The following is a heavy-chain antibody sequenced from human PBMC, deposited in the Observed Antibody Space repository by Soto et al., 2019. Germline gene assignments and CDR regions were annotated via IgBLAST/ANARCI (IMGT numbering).Heavy chain of an antibody. Sequence: QVQLVQSGAELKTPGASVQVSCKASGYTFTDYYLHWVRQAPGQALQWMGWINPNSGGTHYERKFQGRVTKTTDTSSNTAYKELTGRTSNASAVYYCARDILMAAAHWFAPWGQGTLVSVSS. J-gene: IGHJ5*02. CDR2: INPNSGGT. D-gene: IGHD6-13*01. CDR3: ARDILMAAAHWFAP. CDR1: GYTFTDYY. V-gene: IGHV1-2*02.